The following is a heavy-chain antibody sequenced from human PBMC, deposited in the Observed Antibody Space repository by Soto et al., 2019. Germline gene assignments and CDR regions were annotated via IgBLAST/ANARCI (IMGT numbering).Heavy chain of an antibody. D-gene: IGHD3-10*01. CDR1: VFTFISYG. V-gene: IGHV3-30*18. CDR3: AKSGGSGSRPYYFDY. J-gene: IGHJ4*02. Sequence: GWSLRLSCASSVFTFISYGMHWVRQAPGKGLEWVAVISYDGSNKYYADSVKGRFTISRDNSKNTLYLQMNSLRAEDTAVYYCAKSGGSGSRPYYFDYWGQGTLVTVSS. CDR2: ISYDGSNK.